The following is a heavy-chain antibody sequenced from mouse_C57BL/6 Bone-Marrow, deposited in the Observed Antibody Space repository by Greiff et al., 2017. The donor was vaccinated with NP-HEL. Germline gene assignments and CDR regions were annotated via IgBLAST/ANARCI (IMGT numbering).Heavy chain of an antibody. Sequence: VQVVESGPGLVQPSQSLSITCTVSGFSLTSYGVHWVRQSPGKGLEWLGVIWSGGSTDYNAAFISRLSISKDNSKSQVFFKMNSLQADDTAIYYCARIDYLYYYAMDYWGQGTSVTVSS. CDR3: ARIDYLYYYAMDY. CDR1: GFSLTSYG. D-gene: IGHD2-4*01. V-gene: IGHV2-2*01. CDR2: IWSGGST. J-gene: IGHJ4*01.